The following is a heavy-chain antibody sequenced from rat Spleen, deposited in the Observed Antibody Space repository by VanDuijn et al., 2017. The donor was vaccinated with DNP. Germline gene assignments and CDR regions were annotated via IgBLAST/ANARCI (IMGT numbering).Heavy chain of an antibody. D-gene: IGHD5-1*01. CDR1: GFTFSDYY. V-gene: IGHV5-20*01. CDR2: ISYDGGST. Sequence: EVQLVESGGGLVQPGRSLKLSCAASGFTFSDYYMAWVRQAPTKGLEWVASISYDGGSTYYRDSVKGRFTISRDNAKSTLYLQMDSLRSEDTATYYCAVQLGVFDNWGQGIMVTVSS. CDR3: AVQLGVFDN. J-gene: IGHJ2*01.